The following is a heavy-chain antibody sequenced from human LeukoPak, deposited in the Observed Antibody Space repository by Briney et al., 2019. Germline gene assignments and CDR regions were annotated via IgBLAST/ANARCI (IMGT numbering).Heavy chain of an antibody. V-gene: IGHV4-31*03. CDR1: GGSISSGGYY. D-gene: IGHD4-17*01. Sequence: TLSLTCTVSGGSISSGGYYWSWIRQHPGKGLEWIGYIYYSGSTYYNPSLKGRVTISVDTSKNQFSLKLSSVTAADTAVYYCAYTVTMKVYYFDYWGQGTLVTVSS. J-gene: IGHJ4*02. CDR3: AYTVTMKVYYFDY. CDR2: IYYSGST.